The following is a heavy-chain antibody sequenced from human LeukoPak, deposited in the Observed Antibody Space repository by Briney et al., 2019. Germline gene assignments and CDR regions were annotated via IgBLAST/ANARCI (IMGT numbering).Heavy chain of an antibody. D-gene: IGHD5-12*01. V-gene: IGHV3-48*01. Sequence: GGSLRLSCAASGFTVSSYSMNWVRQAPGKGLEWVSYISSSSSTIYYADSVKGRFTISRDNAKNSLYLQMNSLRAEDTAVYYCARASYGGYVGYWGQGTLVTVSS. CDR3: ARASYGGYVGY. J-gene: IGHJ4*02. CDR1: GFTVSSYS. CDR2: ISSSSSTI.